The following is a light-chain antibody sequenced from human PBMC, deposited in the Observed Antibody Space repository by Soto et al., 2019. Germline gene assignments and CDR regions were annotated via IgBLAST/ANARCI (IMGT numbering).Light chain of an antibody. CDR3: QQYDNWPPLT. Sequence: EIGMTQSPATLSVSPGDRATLYCRAGQNVSSNLAWYQQKFGQAPTLLIYGASTRATGIPARFSGSGSGTEFSLTISSLQSEDFAVYYCQQYDNWPPLTFGGGTKVEIK. CDR1: QNVSSN. J-gene: IGKJ4*01. V-gene: IGKV3-15*01. CDR2: GAS.